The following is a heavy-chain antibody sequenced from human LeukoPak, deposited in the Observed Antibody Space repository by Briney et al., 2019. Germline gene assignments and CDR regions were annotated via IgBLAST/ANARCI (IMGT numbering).Heavy chain of an antibody. J-gene: IGHJ4*02. V-gene: IGHV3-66*01. CDR2: IYSGGDT. Sequence: GGSLRLSCAASGFTFSSYSMHWVRQAPGKGLEWVSVIYSGGDTFHADSVKGRFILSRDISKNTLYLQMNSLRVDDTAVYYCTRDPDGWGQGTLVTVSS. CDR1: GFTFSSYS. CDR3: TRDPDG.